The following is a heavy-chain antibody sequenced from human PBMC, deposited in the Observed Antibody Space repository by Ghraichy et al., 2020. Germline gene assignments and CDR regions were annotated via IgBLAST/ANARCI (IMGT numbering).Heavy chain of an antibody. J-gene: IGHJ6*02. V-gene: IGHV4-34*01. CDR1: GGSFSGYY. Sequence: SETLSLTCAVYGGSFSGYYWSWIRQPPGKGLEWIGEINHSGSTNYNPSLKSRVTISVDTSKNQFSLKLSSVTAADTAVYYCASLPLSRSNLEYYYYGMDVWGQGTTVTVSS. CDR2: INHSGST. CDR3: ASLPLSRSNLEYYYYGMDV. D-gene: IGHD3-3*01.